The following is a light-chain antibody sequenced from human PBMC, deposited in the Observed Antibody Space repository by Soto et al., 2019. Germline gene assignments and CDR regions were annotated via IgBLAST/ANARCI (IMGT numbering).Light chain of an antibody. V-gene: IGKV1-5*01. CDR1: QDISIW. CDR2: DAS. Sequence: DIQVTQSPSTLSASVGDRVTITCRASQDISIWLAWYQQKPGKAPDLLIYDASSLESGVPSRFSGSGSGTDFTLTISGLQPDDSATYYCQQYQTLWTFGQGTKVEIK. CDR3: QQYQTLWT. J-gene: IGKJ1*01.